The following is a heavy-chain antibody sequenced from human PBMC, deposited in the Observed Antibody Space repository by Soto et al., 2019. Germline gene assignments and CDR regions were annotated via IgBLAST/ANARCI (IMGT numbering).Heavy chain of an antibody. V-gene: IGHV3-33*08. CDR3: AREEQQLGVGAFDI. Sequence: GGSLRLSCAASGFTFSSYGMHWVRQAPGKGLEWVAFIRYDGSNKYYADSVKGRFTISRDNSKNTLYLQMNNLRAEDTAVYYCAREEQQLGVGAFDIWGQGTMVTVSS. CDR2: IRYDGSNK. J-gene: IGHJ3*02. D-gene: IGHD6-13*01. CDR1: GFTFSSYG.